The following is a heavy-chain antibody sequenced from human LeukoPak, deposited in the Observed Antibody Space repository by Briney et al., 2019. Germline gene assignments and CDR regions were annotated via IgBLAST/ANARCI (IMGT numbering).Heavy chain of an antibody. J-gene: IGHJ4*02. CDR3: AKTSAGIRAGYFDY. CDR1: GFTFSCYA. Sequence: PGGSLRLSCAASGFTFSCYAMSWVRQAPGKGLEWVSLINDSGGNTYYADSVKGRFTISRDNSKNTLFLQMSSLRAEDTAVYYCAKTSAGIRAGYFDYWGQGTLVTVSS. V-gene: IGHV3-23*01. D-gene: IGHD4-11*01. CDR2: INDSGGNT.